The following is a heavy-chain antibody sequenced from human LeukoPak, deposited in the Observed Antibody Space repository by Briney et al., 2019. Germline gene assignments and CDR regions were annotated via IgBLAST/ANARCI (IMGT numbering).Heavy chain of an antibody. V-gene: IGHV3-48*03. CDR1: GFPFGAYE. J-gene: IGHJ4*02. CDR3: ARGARWLQFERQFDY. D-gene: IGHD5-24*01. Sequence: GGSLRLSCTGSGFPFGAYEMMWVRQAPGKGLEWVAYITSVGSTIFYADSVRGRFTISRDNAKDSLYLQMSSLRAEDTAVYYCARGARWLQFERQFDYWGQGTLVTVSS. CDR2: ITSVGSTI.